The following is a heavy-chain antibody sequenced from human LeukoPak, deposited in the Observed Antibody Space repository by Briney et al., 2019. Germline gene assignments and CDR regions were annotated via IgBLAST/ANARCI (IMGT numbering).Heavy chain of an antibody. V-gene: IGHV4-30-4*08. CDR2: IYYSGST. J-gene: IGHJ4*02. Sequence: PSETLSLTCIVPGGSLSSGDYYWSWIRQPPGKGLEWIGYIYYSGSTYYNPSLNSRLTISVDTSKNQFSLKLSSVTAADTAVYYCARARGYSYGPDYWGQGTLVTVSS. D-gene: IGHD5-18*01. CDR1: GGSLSSGDYY. CDR3: ARARGYSYGPDY.